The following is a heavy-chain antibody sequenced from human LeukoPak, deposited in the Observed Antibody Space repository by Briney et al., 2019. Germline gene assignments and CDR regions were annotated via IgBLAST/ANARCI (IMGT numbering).Heavy chain of an antibody. J-gene: IGHJ4*02. CDR3: ASGSLTYYYDSSGCTDFDY. V-gene: IGHV1-18*01. Sequence: GASVKVSCKASGYTFTSYGISWVRQAPGQGLEWMGWISAYNGNTNYAQKLQGRVTMTTDTSTSTAYMELRSLRSDDTAVYYCASGSLTYYYDSSGCTDFDYWGQGTLVTVSS. CDR2: ISAYNGNT. CDR1: GYTFTSYG. D-gene: IGHD3-22*01.